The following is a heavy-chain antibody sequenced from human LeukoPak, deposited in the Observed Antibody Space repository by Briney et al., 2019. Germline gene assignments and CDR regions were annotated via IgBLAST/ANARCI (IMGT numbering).Heavy chain of an antibody. Sequence: GGSLRLSCVASGFTFTNYWMNWVRQAPGKGLEWVASIKQDGSQKSYVDSVKGRFTISRDNAKNSLSLQMGSLRGEDTAVYYCARDRDDYDLGHFDYWGQGTLVTVSS. D-gene: IGHD3-3*01. CDR2: IKQDGSQK. CDR3: ARDRDDYDLGHFDY. J-gene: IGHJ4*02. CDR1: GFTFTNYW. V-gene: IGHV3-7*01.